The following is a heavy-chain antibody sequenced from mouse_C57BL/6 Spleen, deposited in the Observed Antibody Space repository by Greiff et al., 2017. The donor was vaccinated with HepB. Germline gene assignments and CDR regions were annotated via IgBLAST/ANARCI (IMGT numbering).Heavy chain of an antibody. D-gene: IGHD1-1*01. CDR3: AKYYGSSYDYAMDY. CDR2: INPSTGGT. J-gene: IGHJ4*01. CDR1: GYSFTGYY. V-gene: IGHV1-42*01. Sequence: DVKLQESGPELVKPGASVKISCKASGYSFTGYYMNWVKQSPEKSLEWIGEINPSTGGTTYNQKFKAKATLTVDKSSSTAYMQLKSLTSEDSAVYYCAKYYGSSYDYAMDYWGQGTSVTVSS.